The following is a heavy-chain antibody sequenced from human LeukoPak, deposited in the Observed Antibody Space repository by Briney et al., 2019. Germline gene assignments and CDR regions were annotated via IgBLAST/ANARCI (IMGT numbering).Heavy chain of an antibody. D-gene: IGHD3-10*01. CDR2: IYYSGST. Sequence: KPSETLSLTCTVSGGSISSSSYYWGWIRQPPGKGLEWIGSIYYSGSTYYNPSLKSRVTISVDTSKNQFSLKLSSVTAADTAVYYCARRSSGSGGDYWGQGTLVTVSS. J-gene: IGHJ4*02. V-gene: IGHV4-39*01. CDR1: GGSISSSSYY. CDR3: ARRSSGSGGDY.